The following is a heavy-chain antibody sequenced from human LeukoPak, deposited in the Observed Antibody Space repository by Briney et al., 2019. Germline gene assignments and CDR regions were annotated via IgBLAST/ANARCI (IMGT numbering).Heavy chain of an antibody. D-gene: IGHD5-12*01. V-gene: IGHV4-59*01. J-gene: IGHJ6*02. CDR2: IYDSGST. CDR3: ARGVSGYDSLYYYGMDV. Sequence: SETLSLTCTVSGGSISSYYWSWIRQPPGKGLEWIGYIYDSGSTNYNPSLKSRVTISVDTSKNQFSLKLSSVTAADTAVYDCARGVSGYDSLYYYGMDVWGQGTTVTVTS. CDR1: GGSISSYY.